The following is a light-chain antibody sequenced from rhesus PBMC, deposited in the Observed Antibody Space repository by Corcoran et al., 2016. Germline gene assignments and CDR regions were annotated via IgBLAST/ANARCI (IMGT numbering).Light chain of an antibody. J-gene: IGKJ1*01. CDR1: QSVGSS. CDR2: CAS. CDR3: QQSSNLWT. V-gene: IGKV3-24*04. Sequence: ETVVTQSPATLSLSPGERATLSCRASQSVGSSLAWYKQKPGQAPRLLIYCASSRATGIPDRCRGRGAETDCTLTISRLEPEDVGVYYCQQSSNLWTFGQGTKVEIK.